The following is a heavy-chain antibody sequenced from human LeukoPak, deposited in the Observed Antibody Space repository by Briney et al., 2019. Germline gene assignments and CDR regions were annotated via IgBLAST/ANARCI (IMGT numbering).Heavy chain of an antibody. CDR3: AKHSGYSYGNHFDY. Sequence: GGSPRLSCAASGFTFSSYAMSWVRQAPGKGLEWVSAIGGGGGSTYYADSVKGRVTISGDNSKNTLYLQMNSLRAEDTAVYYCAKHSGYSYGNHFDYWGQGTLVTVSS. V-gene: IGHV3-23*01. D-gene: IGHD5-18*01. CDR1: GFTFSSYA. J-gene: IGHJ4*02. CDR2: IGGGGGST.